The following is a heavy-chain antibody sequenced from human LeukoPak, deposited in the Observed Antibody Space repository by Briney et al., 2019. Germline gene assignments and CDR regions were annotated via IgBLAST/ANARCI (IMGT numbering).Heavy chain of an antibody. D-gene: IGHD2-15*01. J-gene: IGHJ4*02. V-gene: IGHV4-34*01. CDR1: GGSFSGYY. Sequence: SETLSLTCAVYGGSFSGYYWSWIRQPPGKGLEWIGEINHSGSTNYNPSLKSRVTISVDTSKNQFSLKLSSVTAADTAVYYCARGQYCSGGSCYWDYWGQGTLVTVSS. CDR2: INHSGST. CDR3: ARGQYCSGGSCYWDY.